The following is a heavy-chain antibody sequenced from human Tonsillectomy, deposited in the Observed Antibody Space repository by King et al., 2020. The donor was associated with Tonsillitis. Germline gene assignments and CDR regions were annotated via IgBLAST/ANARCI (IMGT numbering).Heavy chain of an antibody. CDR3: ASRASTDY. Sequence: VQLQESGPGLVKPSQTLSLTCTVSGGSINSGSYSWGWIRQPAGRGLEWIGRMYTSGSANYNPSLKNRATLSVDTSKNQFSLKLSSVTAADTAIYYCASRASTDYWGQGVLVPVSS. CDR2: MYTSGSA. J-gene: IGHJ4*02. CDR1: GGSINSGSYS. V-gene: IGHV4-61*02. D-gene: IGHD2-21*01.